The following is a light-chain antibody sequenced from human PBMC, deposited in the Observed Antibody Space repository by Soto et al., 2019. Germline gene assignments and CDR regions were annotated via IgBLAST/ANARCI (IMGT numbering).Light chain of an antibody. Sequence: DIQLTQSPSFLSPSIGESVTITCRASQVISTSLAWYQVKPGKAPKLMIYAASTLESGVPSRFSATVSGTECSLTITSLQPEDFATYYCQQLFDSPITLGQGTRLEIK. CDR1: QVISTS. J-gene: IGKJ5*01. CDR3: QQLFDSPIT. CDR2: AAS. V-gene: IGKV1-9*01.